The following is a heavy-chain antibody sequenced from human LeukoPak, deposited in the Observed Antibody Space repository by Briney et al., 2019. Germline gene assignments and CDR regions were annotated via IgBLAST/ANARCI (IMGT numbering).Heavy chain of an antibody. V-gene: IGHV5-51*01. CDR1: GYSFTSYW. CDR3: ARHGVAYYGSGSYPPSDY. CDR2: IYPGDSDT. J-gene: IGHJ4*02. Sequence: GESLKISCQGSGYSFTSYWIGWVRQMPGKGLEWMGIIYPGDSDTRYGPSFQGQVTISADKSISTAYLQWSSLKASDTAMYYCARHGVAYYGSGSYPPSDYWGQGTLVTVSS. D-gene: IGHD3-10*01.